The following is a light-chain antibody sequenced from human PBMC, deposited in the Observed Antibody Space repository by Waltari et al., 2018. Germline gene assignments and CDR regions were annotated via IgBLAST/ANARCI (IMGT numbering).Light chain of an antibody. CDR3: SSYRRGSTVV. Sequence: QSALTQPASVSGPPGQSITLSCTGTSTDIGDYNYVSWYQQHPGKAPKLIIYDVTKRPSGISDRFSGSKSGDTASLIISGLQAEDESDFYCSSYRRGSTVVFGGGTKLTVL. CDR2: DVT. CDR1: STDIGDYNY. V-gene: IGLV2-14*03. J-gene: IGLJ2*01.